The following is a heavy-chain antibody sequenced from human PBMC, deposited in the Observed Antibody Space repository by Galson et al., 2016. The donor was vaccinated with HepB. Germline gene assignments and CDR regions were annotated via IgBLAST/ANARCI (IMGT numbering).Heavy chain of an antibody. CDR1: GFSFSDHY. D-gene: IGHD5-12*01. V-gene: IGHV3-72*01. CDR3: ARVTSFIRDIGTLDL. CDR2: IRKRSNGYTT. Sequence: SLRLSCAASGFSFSDHYMDWVRQAPGKGLEWVGRIRKRSNGYTTEYGASVKGRFSVSRDDSENSMYLQMGSLKSEDTAVYFCARVTSFIRDIGTLDLWGRGTLVTVSS. J-gene: IGHJ3*01.